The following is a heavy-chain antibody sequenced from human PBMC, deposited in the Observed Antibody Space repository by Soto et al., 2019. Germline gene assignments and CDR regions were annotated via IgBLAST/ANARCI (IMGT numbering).Heavy chain of an antibody. D-gene: IGHD2-8*01. CDR2: IYYSGST. V-gene: IGHV4-31*03. CDR3: AREPSGYCTNGVCPGVWFDP. Sequence: SETLSLTCTVSGGSISSGGYYWSWIRQHPGKGLEWIGYIYYSGSTYYNPSLKSRVTISVDTSKNQFSLKLSSVTAADTAVYYCAREPSGYCTNGVCPGVWFDPWGQGTLVTSPQ. J-gene: IGHJ5*02. CDR1: GGSISSGGYY.